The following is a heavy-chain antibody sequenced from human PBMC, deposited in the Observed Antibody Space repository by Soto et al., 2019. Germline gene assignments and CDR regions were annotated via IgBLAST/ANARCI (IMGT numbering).Heavy chain of an antibody. D-gene: IGHD4-17*01. Sequence: PGESLKISCKGSGYSFTSYWISWVRQMPGKGVELMGRIDPSDSYTNYRPSFQGHVTISADKSISTAYLQWSSLNSSDTAMYYCARHPYDYGGNSDQYYYGMXVWGKGTTVTVXS. CDR1: GYSFTSYW. CDR3: ARHPYDYGGNSDQYYYGMXV. CDR2: IDPSDSYT. J-gene: IGHJ6*04. V-gene: IGHV5-10-1*01.